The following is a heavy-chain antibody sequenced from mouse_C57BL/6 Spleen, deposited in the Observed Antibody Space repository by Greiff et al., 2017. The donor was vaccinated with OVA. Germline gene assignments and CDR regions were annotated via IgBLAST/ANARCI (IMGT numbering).Heavy chain of an antibody. CDR3: ARKGTEGFDY. D-gene: IGHD3-3*01. J-gene: IGHJ2*01. CDR2: IWCGGGT. CDR1: GFSLTSYG. V-gene: IGHV2-2*01. Sequence: VQLQQSGPGLVQPSQSLSLTCTASGFSLTSYGVHWVRQSPGKGLEWLGVIWCGGGTDYNAAFISRLSISKDRAKSQVFFKMNSLQADDAAIYYCARKGTEGFDYWGQGTTLTVSS.